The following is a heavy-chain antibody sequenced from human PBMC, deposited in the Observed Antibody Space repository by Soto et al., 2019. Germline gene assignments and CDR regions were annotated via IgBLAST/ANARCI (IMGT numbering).Heavy chain of an antibody. CDR1: GFTFSSYA. V-gene: IGHV3-30-3*01. J-gene: IGHJ6*02. D-gene: IGHD3-10*01. CDR2: ISYDGSNK. Sequence: QVQLVESGGGVVQPGRSLRLSCAASGFTFSSYAMHWVRQAPGKGLEWVAVISYDGSNKYYADSVKGRFTISRDNSKNTLYLQMNSLRAEDTAMYYCASENDYGTQPDYYYGMDVWGQGTTVTVSS. CDR3: ASENDYGTQPDYYYGMDV.